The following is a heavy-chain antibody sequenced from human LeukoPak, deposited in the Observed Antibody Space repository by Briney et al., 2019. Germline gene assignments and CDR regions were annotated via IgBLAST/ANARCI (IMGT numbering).Heavy chain of an antibody. V-gene: IGHV3-11*01. CDR2: ISSSGDTI. Sequence: PGGSLRLSCAAFGFTLSHYYMTWIRQAPGKGLEWLSCISSSGDTIYYADSVKGRFTVSRDNAENSLYLQMNSLRAEDTAMYYCARQGSEIDYWGQGTLVTVSS. CDR1: GFTLSHYY. CDR3: ARQGSEIDY. J-gene: IGHJ4*02.